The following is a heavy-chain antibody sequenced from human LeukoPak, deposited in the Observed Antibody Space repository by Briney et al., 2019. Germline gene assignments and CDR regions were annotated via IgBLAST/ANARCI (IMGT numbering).Heavy chain of an antibody. CDR3: ARHRDYDFWSGYYTGAFDI. V-gene: IGHV4-39*01. CDR1: GGSISSSSYY. D-gene: IGHD3-3*01. CDR2: IYYSGST. J-gene: IGHJ3*02. Sequence: SETLSLTCTVSGGSISSSSYYWGWIRQPPGKGLEWIGSIYYSGSTYYNPSLKSRVTISVDTSKNQFSLKLSSVTAADTAGYYCARHRDYDFWSGYYTGAFDIWGQGTMVTVSS.